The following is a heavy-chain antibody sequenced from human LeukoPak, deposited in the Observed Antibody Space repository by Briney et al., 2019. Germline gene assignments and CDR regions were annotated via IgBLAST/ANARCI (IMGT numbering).Heavy chain of an antibody. CDR3: ARLGGFTMIVFDY. CDR1: GGSFSGYY. Sequence: SETLSLTCAVYGGSFSGYYWSWIRQPPGKGLEWIGEINHSGSTNYNPSLKSRVTISVDTSKNQFSLKLSSVTAADTAVYYCARLGGFTMIVFDYWGQGTLVTASS. CDR2: INHSGST. D-gene: IGHD3-22*01. V-gene: IGHV4-34*01. J-gene: IGHJ4*02.